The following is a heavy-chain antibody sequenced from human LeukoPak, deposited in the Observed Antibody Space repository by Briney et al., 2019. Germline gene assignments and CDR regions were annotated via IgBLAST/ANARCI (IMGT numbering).Heavy chain of an antibody. Sequence: GGSLRLSCAASGLTFSDYSMSWVRQAPGKGLEWVSSISSTTTHKYYADSVKGRFTISRDNAKKSLFLQMDSLRADDTAVYYCAKAIYGSGSRYFDYWGQGTLVTVSS. D-gene: IGHD3-10*01. V-gene: IGHV3-21*01. CDR3: AKAIYGSGSRYFDY. CDR1: GLTFSDYS. CDR2: ISSTTTHK. J-gene: IGHJ4*02.